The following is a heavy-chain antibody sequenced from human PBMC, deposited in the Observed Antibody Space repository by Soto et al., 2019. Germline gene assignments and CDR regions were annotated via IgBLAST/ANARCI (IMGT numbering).Heavy chain of an antibody. CDR2: ISVTGDT. V-gene: IGHV3-23*01. J-gene: IGHJ4*02. Sequence: GGSLRLSCAASGFTFSSYAMNGVRQVPGKGPEWVSHISVTGDTYYADSVKGRFTISRDNSKNTLFLQMNSLRAEDTAVYYCAKSLSMATSFDYWGQGTPVTVSS. CDR1: GFTFSSYA. CDR3: AKSLSMATSFDY. D-gene: IGHD2-21*01.